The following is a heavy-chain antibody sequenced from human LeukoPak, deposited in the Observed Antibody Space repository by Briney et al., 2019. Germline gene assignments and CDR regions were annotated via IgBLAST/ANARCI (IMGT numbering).Heavy chain of an antibody. CDR1: GGSFSGYY. D-gene: IGHD3-3*01. V-gene: IGHV4-34*01. Sequence: SETLSLTCAVYGGSFSGYYWSWIRQPPGKGLEWIEEINHSGSTNYNPSLKSRVTISVDTSKNQFSLKLSSVTAADTAVYYCARVGITIFGDAYYYYGMDVWGQGTTVTVSS. CDR2: INHSGST. J-gene: IGHJ6*02. CDR3: ARVGITIFGDAYYYYGMDV.